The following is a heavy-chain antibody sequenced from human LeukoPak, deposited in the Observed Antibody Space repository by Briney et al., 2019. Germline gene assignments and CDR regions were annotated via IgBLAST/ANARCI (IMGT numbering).Heavy chain of an antibody. Sequence: ASVKVSCKTSGYGFTNYGFSWVRQAPGQGLGWMAWISAHNGNTNYAQKFQGRVTMTTDPSASTAYMELRSLTSDDTAVYYCARGDCSLNTCYTYTAYWGQGTLVIVSS. CDR2: ISAHNGNT. J-gene: IGHJ4*02. D-gene: IGHD2-15*01. CDR1: GYGFTNYG. CDR3: ARGDCSLNTCYTYTAY. V-gene: IGHV1-18*01.